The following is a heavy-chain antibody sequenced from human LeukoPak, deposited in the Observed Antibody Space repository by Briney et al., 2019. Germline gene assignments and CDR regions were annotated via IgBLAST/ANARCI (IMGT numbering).Heavy chain of an antibody. V-gene: IGHV3-15*01. CDR3: TTGVVITGKGDDY. J-gene: IGHJ4*02. D-gene: IGHD3-22*01. CDR1: GFTFSNAW. CDR2: IKSKTDGGTT. Sequence: PGGSLRLSCAASGFTFSNAWMSWVRQAPGKWLEWVGRIKSKTDGGTTDYAAPVKGRFTISRDDSKNTLYLQINSLKTKDTAVYYCTTGVVITGKGDDYWGQGTLVTVSS.